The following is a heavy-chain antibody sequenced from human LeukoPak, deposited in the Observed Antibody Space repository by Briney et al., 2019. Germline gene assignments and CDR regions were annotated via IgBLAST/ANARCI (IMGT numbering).Heavy chain of an antibody. Sequence: SETLSLTCTVSGGSINSYSWSWIRQHPGKGLEWIGYIYYSGSTYYNPSLRSRVTISVDTSKNQLSLKLSSVTAADTAVYYCARVPHDYGDYVNWFDPWGQGTLVTVSS. CDR2: IYYSGST. J-gene: IGHJ5*02. CDR3: ARVPHDYGDYVNWFDP. CDR1: GGSINSYS. V-gene: IGHV4-59*06. D-gene: IGHD4-17*01.